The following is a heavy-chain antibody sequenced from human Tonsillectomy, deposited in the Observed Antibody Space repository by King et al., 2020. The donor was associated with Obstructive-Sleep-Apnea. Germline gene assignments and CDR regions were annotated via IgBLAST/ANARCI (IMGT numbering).Heavy chain of an antibody. CDR1: GGSISSGGSY. D-gene: IGHD4-23*01. Sequence: QLQESGPGLVKPSQTLSLTCTVSGGSISSGGSYWTWIRQHTGKGLEWMGYIYYSGIAYYNPSLKSRVTISVDTSKNHFSLKLTSVTAADTAVYYCARDARWSPYHYSGMDVWGQGTTVTVSS. CDR3: ARDARWSPYHYSGMDV. J-gene: IGHJ6*02. V-gene: IGHV4-31*03. CDR2: IYYSGIA.